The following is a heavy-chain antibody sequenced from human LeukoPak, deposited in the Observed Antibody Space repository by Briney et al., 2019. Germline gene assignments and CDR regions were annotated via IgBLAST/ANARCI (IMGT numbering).Heavy chain of an antibody. V-gene: IGHV4-4*07. J-gene: IGHJ5*02. D-gene: IGHD7-27*01. CDR1: GGSISSYY. CDR2: IYTSGST. CDR3: ARDYFAATGGFVGYSTWFDP. Sequence: LETLSLTCTVSGGSISSYYWSWIRQPAGKGLEWIGRIYTSGSTNYNPSLKSRVTMSVDTSKNQFSLKLSSVTAADTAVYYCARDYFAATGGFVGYSTWFDPWGQGTLVTVSS.